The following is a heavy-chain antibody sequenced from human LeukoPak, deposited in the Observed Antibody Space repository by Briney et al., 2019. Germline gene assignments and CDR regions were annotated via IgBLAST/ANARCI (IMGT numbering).Heavy chain of an antibody. J-gene: IGHJ3*02. CDR3: ARAAKRSLDYYGSGTDAFDI. V-gene: IGHV1-8*01. CDR2: MNPNSGNT. CDR1: GYTFTSYD. D-gene: IGHD3-10*01. Sequence: ASVKVSCKASGYTFTSYDINWVRQATGQGLEWMGWMNPNSGNTGYAQKFQGRVTMTRNTSISTAYMELSSLRSEDTAVYYCARAAKRSLDYYGSGTDAFDIWGQGTMVTVSS.